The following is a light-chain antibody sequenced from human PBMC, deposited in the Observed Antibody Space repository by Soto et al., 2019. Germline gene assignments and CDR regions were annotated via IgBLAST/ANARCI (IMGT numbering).Light chain of an antibody. CDR2: KAS. V-gene: IGKV1-5*03. CDR1: QSISSW. J-gene: IGKJ5*01. CDR3: QQLNSYPIT. Sequence: DIQMTQSPSTLSASVVDRVTITCLASQSISSWLAWYQQKPGKVPKLLIYKASSLESGVPSRFSGSGSGTEFTLTISSLQPDDFATYYCQQLNSYPITFGQGTRLEIK.